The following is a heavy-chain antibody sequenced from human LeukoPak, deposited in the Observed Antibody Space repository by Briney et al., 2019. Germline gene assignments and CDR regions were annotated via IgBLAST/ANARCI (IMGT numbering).Heavy chain of an antibody. CDR1: GFTLSSYS. J-gene: IGHJ5*02. CDR3: ARGAAAFWFDP. CDR2: ISSSSSYI. Sequence: PGGSLRLSCAASGFTLSSYSMNWVRQAPGKGLEWVSSISSSSSYIYYADSVKGRFTISRDNAKNSLYLQMNSLRAEDTAVYYCARGAAAFWFDPWGQGTLVTVSS. D-gene: IGHD6-13*01. V-gene: IGHV3-21*01.